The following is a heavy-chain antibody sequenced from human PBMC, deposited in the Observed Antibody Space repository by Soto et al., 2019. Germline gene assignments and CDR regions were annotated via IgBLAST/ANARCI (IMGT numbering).Heavy chain of an antibody. Sequence: EVQLVESGGGLVQPGGSLRLSCAASGFTVSSNYMSWVRQAPGKGLEWVSVIYSGGSTYYADSVKGRFTISRDNSKNTLYLQMNSLRAEDTAVYYCARGSSFDLWSGNPHFDYWGQGTLVTVSS. J-gene: IGHJ4*02. CDR3: ARGSSFDLWSGNPHFDY. D-gene: IGHD3-3*01. CDR1: GFTVSSNY. CDR2: IYSGGST. V-gene: IGHV3-66*01.